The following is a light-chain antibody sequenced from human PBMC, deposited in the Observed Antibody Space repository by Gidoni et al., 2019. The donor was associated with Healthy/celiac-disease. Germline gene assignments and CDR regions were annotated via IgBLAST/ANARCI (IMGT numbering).Light chain of an antibody. Sequence: QSALTQPASASGSPGQSITISCTGTSSDVGDYNSGSWYQQHPGTAPKLMIYDVRNRPSGVCNRCSSSKYGNTASMTSAEVQAEDEDDYNCSEYTSSSTRVFGGGTKLTVL. CDR1: SSDVGDYNS. CDR2: DVR. CDR3: SEYTSSSTRV. J-gene: IGLJ3*02. V-gene: IGLV2-14*03.